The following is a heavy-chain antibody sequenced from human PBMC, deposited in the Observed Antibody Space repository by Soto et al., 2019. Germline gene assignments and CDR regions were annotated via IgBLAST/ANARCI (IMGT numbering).Heavy chain of an antibody. D-gene: IGHD2-15*01. CDR1: GVSISSDGIY. J-gene: IGHJ4*02. CDR3: ARASGSNDIVTGESASPQVVY. V-gene: IGHV4-31*01. CDR2: IYYRGST. Sequence: PSETLSLTCTVSGVSISSDGIYWGWHRQDQGKDLEWIGCIYYRGSTYYNPSLKSLVTRSVDTSKNQFSLKLISVTAADTAVYYCARASGSNDIVTGESASPQVVYWGQGTLVTVSS.